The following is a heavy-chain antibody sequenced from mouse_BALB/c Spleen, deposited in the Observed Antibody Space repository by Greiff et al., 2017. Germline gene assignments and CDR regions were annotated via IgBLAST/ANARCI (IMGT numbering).Heavy chain of an antibody. CDR2: ILPGSGST. CDR1: GYTFSSYW. V-gene: IGHV1-9*01. Sequence: VKLQESGAELMKPGASVKISCKATGYTFSSYWIEWVKQRPGHGLEWIGEILPGSGSTNYNEKFKGKATFTADTSSNTAYMQLSSLTSEDSAVYYCFSYGNYGYWGQGTTLTVSS. D-gene: IGHD2-1*01. J-gene: IGHJ2*01. CDR3: FSYGNYGY.